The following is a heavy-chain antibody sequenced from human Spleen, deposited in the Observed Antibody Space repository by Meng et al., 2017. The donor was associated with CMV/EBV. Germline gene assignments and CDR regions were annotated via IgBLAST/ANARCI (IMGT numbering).Heavy chain of an antibody. CDR1: SIYSSSYY. D-gene: IGHD3-10*01. Sequence: SIYSSSYYWSWIRQPPGKGLVWIGSVYYSGTGYYNPSLKSRVTISVDTSKNQFSLKLSSVTAADTAVYFCASQNYYGSGVIDAFDIWGQGTMVTVSS. CDR2: VYYSGTG. CDR3: ASQNYYGSGVIDAFDI. J-gene: IGHJ3*02. V-gene: IGHV4-39*01.